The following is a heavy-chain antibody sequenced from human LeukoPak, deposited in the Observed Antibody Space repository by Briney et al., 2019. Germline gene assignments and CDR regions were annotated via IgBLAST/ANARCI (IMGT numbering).Heavy chain of an antibody. CDR2: ISYDGSNK. V-gene: IGHV3-30*18. Sequence: PGGSLRLSCAASGFTFSSYGMHWVRQAPGKGLEWVAVISYDGSNKYYADSVKGRFTISRDNSNNTLYLQMNSLRPEDTAVYYCAKDSPRYGDYDYWGQGTLVTVSS. CDR3: AKDSPRYGDYDY. CDR1: GFTFSSYG. J-gene: IGHJ4*02. D-gene: IGHD4-17*01.